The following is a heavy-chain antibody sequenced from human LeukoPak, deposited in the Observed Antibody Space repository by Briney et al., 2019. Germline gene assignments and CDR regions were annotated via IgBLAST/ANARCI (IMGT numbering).Heavy chain of an antibody. CDR2: ISSGSSTI. Sequence: GGSLRLSCAASGFTFSSYTMNWVRQAPGKGLEWVSYISSGSSTIYYADSVKGRFTISRDNAKNSLFLQMNSLRAEDTAVYYCARDDIVGATSDYWGQGTLVTVSS. V-gene: IGHV3-48*04. D-gene: IGHD1-26*01. J-gene: IGHJ4*02. CDR3: ARDDIVGATSDY. CDR1: GFTFSSYT.